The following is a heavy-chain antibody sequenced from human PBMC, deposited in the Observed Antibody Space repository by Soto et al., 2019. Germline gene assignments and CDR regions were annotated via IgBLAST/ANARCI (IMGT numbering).Heavy chain of an antibody. J-gene: IGHJ6*02. CDR1: GGTFSSYA. CDR3: ARSIFGVATIHYYYYYGMDV. Sequence: SVKVSCKASGGTFSSYAISWVRQAPGQGLEWMGGIIPIFGTANYAQKFQGRVTITADKSTSTAYMELSSLRSEDTAVYYCARSIFGVATIHYYYYYGMDVWGQGTTVTVSS. CDR2: IIPIFGTA. D-gene: IGHD3-3*01. V-gene: IGHV1-69*06.